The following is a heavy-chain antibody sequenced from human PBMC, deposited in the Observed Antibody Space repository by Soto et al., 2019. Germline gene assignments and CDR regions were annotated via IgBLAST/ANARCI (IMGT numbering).Heavy chain of an antibody. CDR1: GGTFSSYA. V-gene: IGHV1-69*13. Sequence: GASVKVSCKASGGTFSSYAISWVRQAPGQGLEWMGGIIPIFGTANYAQKFQGRVTITADESTSTAYMELSSLRSEDTAVYYCARDRDAKEYQLLGGYYGMDVWGQGTTVTVSS. CDR2: IIPIFGTA. D-gene: IGHD2-2*01. J-gene: IGHJ6*02. CDR3: ARDRDAKEYQLLGGYYGMDV.